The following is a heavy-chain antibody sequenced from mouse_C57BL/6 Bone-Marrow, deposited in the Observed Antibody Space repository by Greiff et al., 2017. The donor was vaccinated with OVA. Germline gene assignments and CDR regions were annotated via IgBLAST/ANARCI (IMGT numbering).Heavy chain of an antibody. J-gene: IGHJ4*01. CDR3: ARDRGPYAMDY. CDR2: SRNKANDYTT. V-gene: IGHV7-1*01. CDR1: GFTFSDFY. Sequence: EVKLVESGGGLVQSGRSLRLSCATSGFTFSDFYMEWVRQAPGKGLEWIAASRNKANDYTTEYSASVKGRFIVSRDTSQSILYLQMNALRAEDTAIYYCARDRGPYAMDYWGQGTSVTVSS.